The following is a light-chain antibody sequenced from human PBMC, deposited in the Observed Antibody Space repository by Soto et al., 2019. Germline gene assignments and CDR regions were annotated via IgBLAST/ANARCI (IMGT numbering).Light chain of an antibody. Sequence: DIQMTQSPSSLSASVGDRVTITCRASQTISIFLNWYQQKPGKAPKLLIYGASTLQGGVQSRFSGSGSGTDFTLTISRLQPEDFATYYCQRSYGSPPWTFGQGTKVEIK. CDR2: GAS. CDR1: QTISIF. J-gene: IGKJ1*01. CDR3: QRSYGSPPWT. V-gene: IGKV1-39*01.